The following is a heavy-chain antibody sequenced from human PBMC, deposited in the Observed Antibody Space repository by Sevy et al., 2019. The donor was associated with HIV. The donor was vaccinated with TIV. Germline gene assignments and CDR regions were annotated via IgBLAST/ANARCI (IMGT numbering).Heavy chain of an antibody. CDR1: GFTFSSYW. CDR3: ARTLEYSSSWGLSPTKYFQH. CDR2: IKQDGSEK. D-gene: IGHD6-13*01. J-gene: IGHJ1*01. V-gene: IGHV3-7*01. Sequence: GGSLRLSCAASGFTFSSYWMSWVRQAPGKGLEWVANIKQDGSEKYYVDSVKGRFTISRDNAKNSLYLQMNSLRAEDTAVYYCARTLEYSSSWGLSPTKYFQHWGQGTLVTVSS.